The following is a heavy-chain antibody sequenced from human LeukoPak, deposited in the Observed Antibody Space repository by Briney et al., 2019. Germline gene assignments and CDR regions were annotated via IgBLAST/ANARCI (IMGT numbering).Heavy chain of an antibody. V-gene: IGHV3-48*03. Sequence: GGSLRLSCAASGFTFSSYEMNWVRQAPGKGLEWVSYISSSGSTIYHADSVKGRFTISGDNAKNSLYLQMNSLRAEDTAVYYCARGPDIVVVVAAAPGWFDPWGQGTLVTVSS. D-gene: IGHD2-15*01. CDR1: GFTFSSYE. J-gene: IGHJ5*02. CDR3: ARGPDIVVVVAAAPGWFDP. CDR2: ISSSGSTI.